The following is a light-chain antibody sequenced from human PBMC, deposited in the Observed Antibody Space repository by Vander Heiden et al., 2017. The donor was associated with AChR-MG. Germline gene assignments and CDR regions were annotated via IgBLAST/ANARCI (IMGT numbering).Light chain of an antibody. CDR1: SGHSGQA. Sequence: QPVLTQSPSASASLGASVNLTCTLSSGHSGQAIAWHQQQPEKGPRYLMKLNSDGSHSKGDGIPDRFSGSRSGAARYLTISSLQADDEDDYYCQNWNTGIQVFGGGTKLTVL. CDR2: LNSDGSH. V-gene: IGLV4-69*01. J-gene: IGLJ3*02. CDR3: QNWNTGIQV.